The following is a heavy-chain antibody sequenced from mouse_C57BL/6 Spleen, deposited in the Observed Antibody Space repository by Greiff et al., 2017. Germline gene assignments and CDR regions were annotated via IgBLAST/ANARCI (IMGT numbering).Heavy chain of an antibody. Sequence: DVKLEESGGGLVQPGGSMKLSCAASGFTFSDAWMDWVRQSPEKGLEWVAEIRNKANNHATYYAESVKGRFTISRDDSKSSVYLQMNSLRAEDTGIYYCTRVIYYYGSTYFDYWGQGTTLTVSS. CDR1: GFTFSDAW. J-gene: IGHJ2*01. V-gene: IGHV6-6*01. CDR3: TRVIYYYGSTYFDY. CDR2: IRNKANNHAT. D-gene: IGHD1-1*01.